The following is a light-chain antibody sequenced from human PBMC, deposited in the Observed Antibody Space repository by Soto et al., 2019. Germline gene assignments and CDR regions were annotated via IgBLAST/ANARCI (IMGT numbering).Light chain of an antibody. Sequence: EIVMTQSPATLSVSPGERATLSCRASQSVSSNLAWYQQKPGQAPRLLIYGASTRATGIPARFSGSGSGTEFNLTISSLQSEDFAIHYCQHYNNWPPWTFGQGTKVEIK. CDR2: GAS. CDR1: QSVSSN. V-gene: IGKV3-15*01. J-gene: IGKJ1*01. CDR3: QHYNNWPPWT.